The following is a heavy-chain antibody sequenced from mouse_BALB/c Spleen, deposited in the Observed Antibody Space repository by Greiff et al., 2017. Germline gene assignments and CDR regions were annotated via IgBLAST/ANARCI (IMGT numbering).Heavy chain of an antibody. CDR2: INPYNGAT. Sequence: VQLQQSGPELVKPGASVKISCKASGYSFTGYYMHWVKQSHVKSLEWIGRINPYNGATSYNQNFKDKASLTVDKSSSTAYMELHSLTSEDSAVYYCARVDGYYEGYYAMDYWGQGTSVTVSS. CDR1: GYSFTGYY. CDR3: ARVDGYYEGYYAMDY. V-gene: IGHV1-31*01. D-gene: IGHD2-3*01. J-gene: IGHJ4*01.